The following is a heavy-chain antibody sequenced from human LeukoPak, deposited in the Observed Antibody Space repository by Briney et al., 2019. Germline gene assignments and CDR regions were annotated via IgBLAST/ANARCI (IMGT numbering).Heavy chain of an antibody. Sequence: GGSLRLSCAASGFTFSTYWMTWVRQAPGKGLEWVANIKQDGSEEYYVDSVKGRFTISRDNAKNSLYLQMNNLRAEDTAVYYCARDSAAFDIWGQGTMVTVSS. J-gene: IGHJ3*02. CDR2: IKQDGSEE. D-gene: IGHD3-10*01. CDR3: ARDSAAFDI. CDR1: GFTFSTYW. V-gene: IGHV3-7*01.